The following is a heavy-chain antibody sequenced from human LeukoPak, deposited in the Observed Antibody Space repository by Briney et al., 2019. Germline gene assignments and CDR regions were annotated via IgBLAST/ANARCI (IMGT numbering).Heavy chain of an antibody. V-gene: IGHV3-64*01. CDR3: ARVPWIYVGDY. J-gene: IGHJ4*02. CDR1: GYPYRGYP. Sequence: GGSLRLSCAASGYPYRGYPMHWVRQAPGRGLEYVSAIRSNGGSTYYANSVKGRFTITRDNSKNTLYLQMGSLRAEDMAVYYCARVPWIYVGDYWGQGTLVTVSS. CDR2: IRSNGGST. D-gene: IGHD1-7*01.